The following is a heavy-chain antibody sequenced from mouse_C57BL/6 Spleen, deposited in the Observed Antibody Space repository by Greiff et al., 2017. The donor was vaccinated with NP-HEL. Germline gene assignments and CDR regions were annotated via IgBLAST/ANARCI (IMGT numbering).Heavy chain of an antibody. Sequence: EVQLVESGGGLVKPGGSLKLSCAASGFTFSSYTMSWVRQTPEKRLEWVATISGGGGNTYYPDSVKGRFTISRDNAKNTLYLQMSSLRSEDTALYYCARRIYYYGSSYGAMDYWGQGTSVTVSS. J-gene: IGHJ4*01. CDR2: ISGGGGNT. V-gene: IGHV5-9*01. CDR3: ARRIYYYGSSYGAMDY. D-gene: IGHD1-1*01. CDR1: GFTFSSYT.